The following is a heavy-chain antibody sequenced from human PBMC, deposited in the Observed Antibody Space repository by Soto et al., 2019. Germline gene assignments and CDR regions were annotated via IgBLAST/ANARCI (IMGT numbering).Heavy chain of an antibody. CDR1: GYTFTGYY. J-gene: IGHJ4*02. CDR2: INPNTGGT. Sequence: ASVKVSCKASGYTFTGYYLHWVRQAPGHGLEWMGWINPNTGGTNYAQKFQDRVTMTRDRSISTAYMELSSLRSDDTAVFYCARGAYDFWTTYYTDFDFWGQGTVVTVPQ. D-gene: IGHD3-3*01. CDR3: ARGAYDFWTTYYTDFDF. V-gene: IGHV1-2*02.